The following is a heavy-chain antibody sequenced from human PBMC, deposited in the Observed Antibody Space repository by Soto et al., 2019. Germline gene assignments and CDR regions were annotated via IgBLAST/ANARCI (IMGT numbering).Heavy chain of an antibody. D-gene: IGHD2-2*01. J-gene: IGHJ2*01. CDR1: GYTFTSYA. V-gene: IGHV1-3*01. CDR3: ARDRRPAAIFIDWYFDL. CDR2: INAGNGNT. Sequence: QVQLVQSGAEVKKPGASVKVSCKASGYTFTSYAMHWVRQAPGQRLEWMGWINAGNGNTKYSQKFQGRVTITRDTSASTADMELSSLRSEDTAVYYCARDRRPAAIFIDWYFDLWGRGTLVTVSS.